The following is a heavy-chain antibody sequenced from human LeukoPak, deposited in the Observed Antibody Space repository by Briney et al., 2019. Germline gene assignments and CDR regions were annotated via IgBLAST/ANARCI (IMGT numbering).Heavy chain of an antibody. Sequence: SETLSLTCTVSGGSISSSSYYWGWIRQPPGKGLEWIGSIYYSGSTYYNPSLKSRVTISVDTSKNQFSLKLSSVTAADTAVYYCASGLHYYDSSGYYGYWGQGTLVTVSS. CDR2: IYYSGST. J-gene: IGHJ4*02. CDR3: ASGLHYYDSSGYYGY. V-gene: IGHV4-39*07. CDR1: GGSISSSSYY. D-gene: IGHD3-22*01.